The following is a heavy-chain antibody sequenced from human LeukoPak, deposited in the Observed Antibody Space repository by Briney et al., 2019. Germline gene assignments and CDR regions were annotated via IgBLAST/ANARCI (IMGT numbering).Heavy chain of an antibody. CDR1: GYTLTEFS. CDR2: FDPEDGET. V-gene: IGHV1-24*01. Sequence: ASVKVSCKVSGYTLTEFSIHWVRQAPGKGLEWMGGFDPEDGETIYAQKFQGRVTMTEDTSTDTAYMELSSLRSEDTAVYYCARGITMVRGVTFGYWGQGTLVTVSS. CDR3: ARGITMVRGVTFGY. J-gene: IGHJ4*02. D-gene: IGHD3-10*01.